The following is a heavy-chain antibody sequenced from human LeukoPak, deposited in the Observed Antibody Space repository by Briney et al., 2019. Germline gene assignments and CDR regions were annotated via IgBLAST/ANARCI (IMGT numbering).Heavy chain of an antibody. V-gene: IGHV3-23*01. CDR2: INGSGGTT. J-gene: IGHJ4*02. CDR3: AKDRHIVVVPAAPFDY. Sequence: GGSLRLSCAASGFTFSSYAMSWVRQAPGKGLEWVSAINGSGGTTYYADSVKGRFTISRDNSKNTLYLQMNSLIADDTAVYYCAKDRHIVVVPAAPFDYWGQGTLVTVSS. D-gene: IGHD2-2*01. CDR1: GFTFSSYA.